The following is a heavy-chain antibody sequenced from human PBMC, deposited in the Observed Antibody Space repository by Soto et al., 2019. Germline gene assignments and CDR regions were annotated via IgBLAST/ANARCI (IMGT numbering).Heavy chain of an antibody. J-gene: IGHJ4*02. CDR1: GYTFTGYY. CDR3: ARENHSSGACVY. Sequence: QVQLVQSGAEVKKPGASVKVSCKASGYTFTGYYMHWVRQAPGQGLEWMGRINPNSGGTNYAQKFQGWVTMPRDTPISTADMDVGRLRSDGTGVYYSARENHSSGACVYWRQGTLVAVPS. CDR2: INPNSGGT. V-gene: IGHV1-2*04. D-gene: IGHD6-19*01.